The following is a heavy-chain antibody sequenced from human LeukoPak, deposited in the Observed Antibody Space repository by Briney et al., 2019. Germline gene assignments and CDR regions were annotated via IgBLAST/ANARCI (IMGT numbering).Heavy chain of an antibody. CDR2: MRHDGSNE. D-gene: IGHD2-15*01. CDR1: GITFSTSG. V-gene: IGHV3-30*02. Sequence: GGSLRLSCAASGITFSTSGLHWVRQAPGRGLEWVAFMRHDGSNEKYADSVKGRFTISRDNSKNTLYLQMNSLIVEDTAVYYCAKDRTVVVTAYGGWFDPWGQGTLVTVSS. CDR3: AKDRTVVVTAYGGWFDP. J-gene: IGHJ5*02.